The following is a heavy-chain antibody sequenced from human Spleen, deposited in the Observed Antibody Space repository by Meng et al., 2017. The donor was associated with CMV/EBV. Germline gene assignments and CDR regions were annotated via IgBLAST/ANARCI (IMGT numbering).Heavy chain of an antibody. V-gene: IGHV4-39*07. D-gene: IGHD4-23*01. J-gene: IGHJ4*02. CDR3: ARDNSHYGGNLDY. CDR1: GGSISSSSYY. CDR2: IYYSGST. Sequence: GSLRLSCTVSGGSISSSSYYWGWIRQPPGKGLEWIGSIYYSGSTYYNPSLKSRVTISVDTSKNQFSLKLSSVTAADTAVYYCARDNSHYGGNLDYWGQGTLVTVSS.